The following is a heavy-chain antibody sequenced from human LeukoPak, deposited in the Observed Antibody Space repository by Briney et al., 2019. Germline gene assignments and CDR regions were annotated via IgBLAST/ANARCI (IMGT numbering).Heavy chain of an antibody. CDR3: AKDLGWELPAEAY. Sequence: PGGSLRLSCAASGFTFSGYWMTWVRQAPGKGLEWVANIKQDGSEKYYVDSVKGRFTISRDNSNNTLYLQMNSLRAEDTAIYFCAKDLGWELPAEAYWGQGILVTVSS. V-gene: IGHV3-7*03. CDR2: IKQDGSEK. D-gene: IGHD1-26*01. J-gene: IGHJ4*02. CDR1: GFTFSGYW.